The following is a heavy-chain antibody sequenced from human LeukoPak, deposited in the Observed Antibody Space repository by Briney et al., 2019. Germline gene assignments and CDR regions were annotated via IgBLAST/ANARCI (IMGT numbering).Heavy chain of an antibody. CDR1: GYTFTGYY. V-gene: IGHV1-2*02. CDR2: INPNSGGT. D-gene: IGHD1-26*01. J-gene: IGHJ4*02. CDR3: AVESSGSYYGFDY. Sequence: ASVKVSCKASGYTFTGYYMHWVRQAPGQGLEWMGWINPNSGGTNYAQKFQGRVTMTRNTSISTAYMELSRLRSDDTAVYYCAVESSGSYYGFDYWGRGTLVIVSS.